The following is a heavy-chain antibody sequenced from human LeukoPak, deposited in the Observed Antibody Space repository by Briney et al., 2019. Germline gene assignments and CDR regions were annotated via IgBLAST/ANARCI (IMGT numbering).Heavy chain of an antibody. J-gene: IGHJ4*02. CDR3: AKDGQYSSSSPYYFDY. CDR2: TSASGGTT. Sequence: GGSLRLSCAASGFTFSSYAMSWVRQAPGKGLEWVSGTSASGGTTYYADSVEGRFTISRDNSKNTLYVQMNSLRAEDTAVYYCAKDGQYSSSSPYYFDYWGQGTLVTVSS. V-gene: IGHV3-23*01. CDR1: GFTFSSYA. D-gene: IGHD6-6*01.